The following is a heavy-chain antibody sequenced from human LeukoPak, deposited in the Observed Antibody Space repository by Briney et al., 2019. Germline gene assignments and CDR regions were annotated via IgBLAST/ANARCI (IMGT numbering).Heavy chain of an antibody. CDR1: GGSFSGYY. CDR2: INHSGST. CDR3: ARVAVSGYSSSWYDY. D-gene: IGHD6-13*01. V-gene: IGHV4-34*01. Sequence: SETLSLTCAVYGGSFSGYYWSWIRQPPGKGLEWIGEINHSGSTNYNPSLKSRVTISVDTSKNQFSLKLSSVTAADTAVYYCARVAVSGYSSSWYDYWGQGTLVTVSS. J-gene: IGHJ4*02.